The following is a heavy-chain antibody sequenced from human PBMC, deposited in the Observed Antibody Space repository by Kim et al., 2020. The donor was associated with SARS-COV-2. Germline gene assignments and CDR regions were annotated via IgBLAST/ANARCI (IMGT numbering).Heavy chain of an antibody. V-gene: IGHV3-30*07. D-gene: IGHD3-22*01. CDR3: ARDRGSSGYGGMDV. J-gene: IGHJ6*02. Sequence: ADPVKGPFTISRDNSKNTLYLQMNSLRAEDTAVYYCARDRGSSGYGGMDVWGQGTTVTVSS.